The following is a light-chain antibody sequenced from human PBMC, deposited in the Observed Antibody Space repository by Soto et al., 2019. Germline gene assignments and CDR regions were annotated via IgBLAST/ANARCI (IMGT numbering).Light chain of an antibody. V-gene: IGLV2-11*01. CDR1: SSDVGGYNY. CDR2: DVS. CDR3: CSYAGSYTFDVV. Sequence: QSALTQPRSVSGSPGQSVTISCTGTSSDVGGYNYVSWYQQHPGKAPKLMIYDVSKRPSGVPDRFSGSKSGNTASLTISGLQAEEEADYYCCSYAGSYTFDVVFGGGTKLTVL. J-gene: IGLJ2*01.